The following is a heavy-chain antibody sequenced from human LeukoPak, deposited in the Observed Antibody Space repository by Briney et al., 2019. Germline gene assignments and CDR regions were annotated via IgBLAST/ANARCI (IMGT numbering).Heavy chain of an antibody. Sequence: SETLSLTCNVSGGSISSSSFYWGWIRQPPGKGLEWIGSFYYSGSTYYSPSLKSRVTISVDTSKNQFSLKLSSVTAADTAVYYCARHWIQLRFCEFWGQGTLVTVSS. CDR2: FYYSGST. D-gene: IGHD5-18*01. V-gene: IGHV4-39*01. J-gene: IGHJ4*02. CDR3: ARHWIQLRFCEF. CDR1: GGSISSSSFY.